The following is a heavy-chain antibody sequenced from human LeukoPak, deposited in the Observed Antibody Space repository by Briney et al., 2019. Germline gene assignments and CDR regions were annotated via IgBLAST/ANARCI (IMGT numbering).Heavy chain of an antibody. D-gene: IGHD2-2*02. J-gene: IGHJ4*02. V-gene: IGHV1-46*03. CDR1: GYTFTSYY. CDR2: INPSGGST. CDR3: ARVDCSSGRCYTLDFDY. Sequence: ASVKVSCKASGYTFTSYYMHWARQAPGQGLEWMGIINPSGGSTSYAPKFQGRVTVTRDTSTSTVYMEPRSLRSEDTAVYYCARVDCSSGRCYTLDFDYWGQGTLVTVSS.